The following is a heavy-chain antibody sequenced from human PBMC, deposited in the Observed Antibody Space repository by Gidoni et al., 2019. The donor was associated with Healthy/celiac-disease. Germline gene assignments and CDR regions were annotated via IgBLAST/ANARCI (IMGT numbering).Heavy chain of an antibody. CDR3: ARSYYDSSGYLTGMRPRGNDAFDI. CDR2: IIPILGIA. J-gene: IGHJ3*02. Sequence: QVQLVQSGAEVKKPGSSVKVSCKASGATFRSYTITCVLQAPGQGLAWMGRIIPILGIANYAQKFQGRVTITADKSTSTAYMELSSLRSEDTAVYYCARSYYDSSGYLTGMRPRGNDAFDIWGQGTMVTVSS. V-gene: IGHV1-69*02. CDR1: GATFRSYT. D-gene: IGHD3-22*01.